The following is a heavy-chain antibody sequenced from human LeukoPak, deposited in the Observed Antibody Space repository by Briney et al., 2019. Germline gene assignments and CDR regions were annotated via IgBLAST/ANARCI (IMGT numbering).Heavy chain of an antibody. Sequence: ATVKISCKVSGYTFTDYYMHWVQQAPGKGLEWMGLVDPGDGETIYAEKFQGRVTITADTSTDTAYMELSSLRSEDTAVYYCATVDVVPAAISLGVNIWGQGTMVTVSS. CDR2: VDPGDGET. CDR3: ATVDVVPAAISLGVNI. V-gene: IGHV1-69-2*01. J-gene: IGHJ3*02. D-gene: IGHD2-2*01. CDR1: GYTFTDYY.